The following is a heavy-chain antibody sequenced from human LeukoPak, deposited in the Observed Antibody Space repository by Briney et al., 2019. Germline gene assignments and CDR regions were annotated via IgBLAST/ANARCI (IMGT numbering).Heavy chain of an antibody. CDR3: ARVLKTGMTGYYFDL. J-gene: IGHJ2*01. CDR2: IYYSGST. Sequence: SETFPLTGMSLVASFGRGVYNGTGSRRPPGKDWGGIGYIYYSGSTNYNPSLKSRVTISADTSKNQFSLKLSSVTAADTAVYYCARVLKTGMTGYYFDLWGRGTLVTVSS. D-gene: IGHD3-9*01. V-gene: IGHV4-61*08. CDR1: VASFGRGVYN.